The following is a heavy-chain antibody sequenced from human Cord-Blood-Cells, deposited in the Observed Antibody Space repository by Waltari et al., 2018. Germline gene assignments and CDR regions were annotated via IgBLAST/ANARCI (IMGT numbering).Heavy chain of an antibody. CDR1: GFTFSSYA. V-gene: IGHV3-23*01. Sequence: EVQLLESGGGLVQPGGSLRLSCAASGFTFSSYAMSWVRQAPGKGLEWVSAISGSGGSTYYADSGKGRFTISRDNSKNTLYLQMNSLRAEDTAVYYCAKVRWELLREDYWGQGTLVTVSS. J-gene: IGHJ4*02. CDR2: ISGSGGST. CDR3: AKVRWELLREDY. D-gene: IGHD1-26*01.